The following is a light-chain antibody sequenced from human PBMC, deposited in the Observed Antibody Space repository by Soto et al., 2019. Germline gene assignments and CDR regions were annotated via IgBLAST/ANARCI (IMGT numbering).Light chain of an antibody. CDR2: DAS. CDR3: QQRSNWPIT. Sequence: EIVLTQSPATLSLSPVERATLSCRASQDINTYLAWYQQKPAQAPRLLIYDASNRAKGIPARFSGSGPGTDFTLTISSLEPEDFAVYYCQQRSNWPITFGQGTRLEIK. V-gene: IGKV3D-11*01. J-gene: IGKJ5*01. CDR1: QDINTY.